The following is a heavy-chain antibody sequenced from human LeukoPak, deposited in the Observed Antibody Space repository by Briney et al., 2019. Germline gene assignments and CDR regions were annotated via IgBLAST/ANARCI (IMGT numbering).Heavy chain of an antibody. J-gene: IGHJ6*04. D-gene: IGHD3-10*02. Sequence: PGGSLRLSCAASGFTFTTYWMAWVRQFPGKGLEWVANINQDGTEKYYVDSVKGRFTISRDNAKNSLYLQMNILRAEDTAVYYCAELGITMIGGVWGKGTTVTISS. CDR1: GFTFTTYW. V-gene: IGHV3-7*01. CDR2: INQDGTEK. CDR3: AELGITMIGGV.